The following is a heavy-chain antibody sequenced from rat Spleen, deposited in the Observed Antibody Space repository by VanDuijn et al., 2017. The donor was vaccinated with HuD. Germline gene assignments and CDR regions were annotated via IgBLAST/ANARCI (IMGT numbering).Heavy chain of an antibody. V-gene: IGHV5S23*01. Sequence: EVQLVESGGGLEQPGRSLKFSCAASGFNFSDYYMAWVRQAPTKGLEWVATISSGGGGIYYPDSVQGRFTISRHNAKSTLYLQMDSLRSEDTATYYYVRHGYTRYYFDYWGQGVMVTVSS. CDR3: VRHGYTRYYFDY. D-gene: IGHD1-9*01. CDR1: GFNFSDYY. CDR2: ISSGGGGI. J-gene: IGHJ2*01.